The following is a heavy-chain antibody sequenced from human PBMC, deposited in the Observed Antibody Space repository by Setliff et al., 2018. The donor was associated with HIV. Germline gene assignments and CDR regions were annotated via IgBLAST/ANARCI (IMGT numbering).Heavy chain of an antibody. CDR2: LSDYNGNT. CDR3: ARGVLITFGYQNWFDP. V-gene: IGHV1-18*01. CDR1: GYTFTSYG. D-gene: IGHD3-16*01. Sequence: ASVKVSCKASGYTFTSYGISWVRQAPGQGLEWMGWLSDYNGNTNYAQNFQGRVTMTTDTSTSTVYMELRSLISDDTAVYYCARGVLITFGYQNWFDPWGQGTLVTVSS. J-gene: IGHJ5*02.